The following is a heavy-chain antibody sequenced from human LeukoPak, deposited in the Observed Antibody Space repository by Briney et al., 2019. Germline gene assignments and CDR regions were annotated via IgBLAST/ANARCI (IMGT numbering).Heavy chain of an antibody. CDR2: INPSGGST. D-gene: IGHD6-19*01. Sequence: GASVKVSCKASGYTFTGYHMHWVRQAPGQGLEWMGIINPSGGSTSYAQKFQGRVTMTRDTSTSTAYMELRSLRSDDTAVYYCARDLNPYSSGWYNRLYYYYGMDVWGQGTTVTVSS. J-gene: IGHJ6*02. V-gene: IGHV1-46*01. CDR1: GYTFTGYH. CDR3: ARDLNPYSSGWYNRLYYYYGMDV.